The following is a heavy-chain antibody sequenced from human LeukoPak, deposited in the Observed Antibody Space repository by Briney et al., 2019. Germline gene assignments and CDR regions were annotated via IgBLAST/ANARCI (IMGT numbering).Heavy chain of an antibody. J-gene: IGHJ4*02. Sequence: PSETLSLTCAVYGGPFSGYYWSWIRQPPGEGLEWIGEINHSGSTNYNPSLKSRVTISVDTSKNQFSLKLSSVTAADTAVYYCARENYGDYVVDYWGQGTLVTVSS. CDR1: GGPFSGYY. V-gene: IGHV4-34*01. CDR2: INHSGST. D-gene: IGHD4-17*01. CDR3: ARENYGDYVVDY.